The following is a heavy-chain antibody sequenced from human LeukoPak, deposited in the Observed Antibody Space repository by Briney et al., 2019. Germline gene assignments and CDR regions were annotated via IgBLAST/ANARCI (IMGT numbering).Heavy chain of an antibody. V-gene: IGHV1-24*01. CDR1: GYSLSELS. Sequence: SVKVSCKVYGYSLSELSTQWVRQPPGQGLEWMGGIDPGDDQTIYAQKFQGRPTMTEDTSTDAAYLELKGEICEDAAVYFCAREKGLLLVSWGQGTPVSVSS. CDR2: IDPGDDQT. D-gene: IGHD1-26*01. J-gene: IGHJ5*01. CDR3: AREKGLLLVS.